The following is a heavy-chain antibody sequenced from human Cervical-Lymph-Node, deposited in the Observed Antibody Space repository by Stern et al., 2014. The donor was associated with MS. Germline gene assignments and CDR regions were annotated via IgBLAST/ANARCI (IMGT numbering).Heavy chain of an antibody. J-gene: IGHJ2*01. V-gene: IGHV5-51*01. CDR1: GYSFTNFW. CDR3: VRRAGYCSRTNCYAYWYFDL. CDR2: IYPGDSDA. Sequence: VQLVESGAVVKEPGSFLKISCQTSGYSFTNFWIGWVRQMPGQGLEWMGIIYPGDSDANYSLSFLGQSTVSSDKSTNTAYVQWSSLKASDTATYYCVRRAGYCSRTNCYAYWYFDLWGRGTLVTVSS. D-gene: IGHD2-2*01.